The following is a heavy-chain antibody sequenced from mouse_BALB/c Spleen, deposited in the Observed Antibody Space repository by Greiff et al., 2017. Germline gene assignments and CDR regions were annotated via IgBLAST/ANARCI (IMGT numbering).Heavy chain of an antibody. CDR2: ISTYSGNT. Sequence: VKLVESGPELVRPGVSVKISCKGSGYTFTDYAMHWVKQSHAKSLEWIGVISTYSGNTNYNQKFKGKATITVDKSSSTAYMELARLTSEDSAIYYCASEGYYGSTSWFAYWGQGTLVTVSA. CDR3: ASEGYYGSTSWFAY. CDR1: GYTFTDYA. V-gene: IGHV1-67*01. D-gene: IGHD1-1*01. J-gene: IGHJ3*01.